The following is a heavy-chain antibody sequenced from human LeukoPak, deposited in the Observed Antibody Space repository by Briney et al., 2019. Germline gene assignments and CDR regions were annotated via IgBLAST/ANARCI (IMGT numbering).Heavy chain of an antibody. V-gene: IGHV4-59*11. D-gene: IGHD6-6*01. CDR3: ARLVPEYSRPPGQFDS. CDR1: GGSISSHY. CDR2: VFYSGST. Sequence: SETLSLTCTVSGGSISSHYWSWIRQPPGKGLEWIGYVFYSGSTSFSPSLKSRVTISVDTSKNQFSLKLSSVTAADTAVYYCARLVPEYSRPPGQFDSWGQGTLVTVSS. J-gene: IGHJ4*02.